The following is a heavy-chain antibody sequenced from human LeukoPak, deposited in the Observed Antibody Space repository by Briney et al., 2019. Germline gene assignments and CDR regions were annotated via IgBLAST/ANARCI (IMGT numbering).Heavy chain of an antibody. Sequence: SETLSLTCTVSGGSISSYYWSWVRQPPGKGLEWIGYIYYSDSTNYNPSLKSRVTISVDTSKNQFSLKMNSVTAADTAVYYCARGPKGYSSSWYYNYWGQGTPVTVSS. J-gene: IGHJ4*02. CDR1: GGSISSYY. V-gene: IGHV4-59*01. CDR2: IYYSDST. CDR3: ARGPKGYSSSWYYNY. D-gene: IGHD6-13*01.